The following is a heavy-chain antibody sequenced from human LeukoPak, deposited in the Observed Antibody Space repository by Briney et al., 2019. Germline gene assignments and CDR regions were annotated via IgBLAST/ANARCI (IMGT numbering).Heavy chain of an antibody. CDR2: IKDTGSEK. J-gene: IGHJ6*04. CDR3: ARDRTLSLVRGDGMDV. D-gene: IGHD3-10*01. Sequence: GGSLRLSCAASGFTFNTYWMNWVRQPPGKGLEWVASIKDTGSEKYYVDSVKGRFTISRDNAKNSLYLQMNSLRAEDTAVYYCARDRTLSLVRGDGMDVWGKGITVTVSS. V-gene: IGHV3-7*01. CDR1: GFTFNTYW.